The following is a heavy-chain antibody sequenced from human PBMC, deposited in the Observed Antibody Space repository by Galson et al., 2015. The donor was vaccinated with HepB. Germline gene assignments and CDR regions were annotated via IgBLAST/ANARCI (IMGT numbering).Heavy chain of an antibody. CDR2: IYSGGST. D-gene: IGHD6-13*01. J-gene: IGHJ6*02. CDR3: AREPGIAAAGGMDYGMDV. CDR1: GFTVSSNY. Sequence: SLRLSCAASGFTVSSNYMSWVRQAPGKGLEWVSVIYSGGSTYYADSVKGRFTISRDNSKNTLYLQMNSLRAEDTAVYYCAREPGIAAAGGMDYGMDVWGQGTTVAVSS. V-gene: IGHV3-66*01.